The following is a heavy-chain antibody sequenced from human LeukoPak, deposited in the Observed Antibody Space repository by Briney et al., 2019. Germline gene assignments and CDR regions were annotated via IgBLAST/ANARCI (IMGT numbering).Heavy chain of an antibody. CDR2: INPSGGST. Sequence: ASVKVSCKASGYTSTSYSVHWVRQAPGQGLDWMGIINPSGGSTSYAQKFQGRVTMTRDTSTSTVYMQLSSLRSEDTAVYYCARAISPVAYYGMDVWGQGTTVTVSS. J-gene: IGHJ6*02. CDR1: GYTSTSYS. CDR3: ARAISPVAYYGMDV. V-gene: IGHV1-46*01. D-gene: IGHD3-3*01.